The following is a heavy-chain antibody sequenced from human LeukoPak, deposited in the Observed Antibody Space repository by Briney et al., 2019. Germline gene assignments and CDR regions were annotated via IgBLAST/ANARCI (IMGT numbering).Heavy chain of an antibody. V-gene: IGHV4-61*02. J-gene: IGHJ4*02. D-gene: IGHD3-3*01. CDR1: GGSISSGSYY. Sequence: SQTLSLTCTVSGGSISSGSYYWGWIRQPAGKGLEWIGRIYTSGSTNYNPSRKSRFTISVDTSKNQFSLKLSSVTAADTAVYYCASTGYDFWSGYYGNFDYWGQGTLVTVSS. CDR2: IYTSGST. CDR3: ASTGYDFWSGYYGNFDY.